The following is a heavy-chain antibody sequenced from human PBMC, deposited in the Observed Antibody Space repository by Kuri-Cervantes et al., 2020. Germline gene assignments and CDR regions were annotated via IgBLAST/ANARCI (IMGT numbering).Heavy chain of an antibody. CDR2: INSDGSST. CDR3: ARERGIAVAVPFDY. Sequence: GGSLRLSCAASGFTFSSYWMHWVRQAPGKGLVWVSRINSDGSSTSYADSVKGRFTISRDNAKNTLYLQMNSLRAEDTAVYYCARERGIAVAVPFDYWGQGTLVTVSS. D-gene: IGHD6-19*01. CDR1: GFTFSSYW. V-gene: IGHV3-74*01. J-gene: IGHJ4*02.